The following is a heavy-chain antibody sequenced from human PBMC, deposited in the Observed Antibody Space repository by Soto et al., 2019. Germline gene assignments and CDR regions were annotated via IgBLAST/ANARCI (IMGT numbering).Heavy chain of an antibody. Sequence: QVQLVQSGAEVKKPGSSVKVSCKASGGTFSSYAISWVRQAPGQGLEWMGGIIPIFGTANYAQKFQGRVTSTADESTSTAYMELSSLRSEDTAVYYGASRSDYGDLLGPFDYWGQGTLVTVSS. J-gene: IGHJ4*02. CDR2: IIPIFGTA. D-gene: IGHD4-17*01. CDR3: ASRSDYGDLLGPFDY. CDR1: GGTFSSYA. V-gene: IGHV1-69*12.